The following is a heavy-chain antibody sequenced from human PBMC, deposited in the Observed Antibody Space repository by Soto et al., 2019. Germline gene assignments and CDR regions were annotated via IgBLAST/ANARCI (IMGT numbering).Heavy chain of an antibody. Sequence: EEQLVESGGGLVKPGRSLRLSCTASGFTFGDYAMSWFRQAPGKGLEWVGFIRSKTYGGATEYAAAVKGRFIISRDDSKSIAYLQMDSLKTEDTAVYYCSRIRTSMILVVSDYWGQGTLVTVSS. CDR3: SRIRTSMILVVSDY. J-gene: IGHJ4*02. CDR1: GFTFGDYA. V-gene: IGHV3-49*05. D-gene: IGHD3-22*01. CDR2: IRSKTYGGAT.